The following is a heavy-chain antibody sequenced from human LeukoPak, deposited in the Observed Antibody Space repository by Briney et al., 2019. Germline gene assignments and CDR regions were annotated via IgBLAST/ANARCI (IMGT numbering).Heavy chain of an antibody. Sequence: PGGSLRLSCAASGFTFSSCAMSWVRQAPGKGLEWVSTISGSGSSTFYADSVKGRFTISRDNSKNTVYLQMNSLRAEDTATHYCVKDRKPDSRYNFDYWGQGTLVTVSS. V-gene: IGHV3-23*01. CDR2: ISGSGSST. J-gene: IGHJ4*02. CDR3: VKDRKPDSRYNFDY. D-gene: IGHD5-12*01. CDR1: GFTFSSCA.